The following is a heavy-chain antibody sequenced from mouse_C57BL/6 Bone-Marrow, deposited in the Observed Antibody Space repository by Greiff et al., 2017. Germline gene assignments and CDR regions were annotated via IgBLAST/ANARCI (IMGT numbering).Heavy chain of an antibody. V-gene: IGHV5-6*01. J-gene: IGHJ3*01. Sequence: EVQLQESGGDLVKPGGSLKLSCAASGFTFSSYGMSWVRQTPDKRLEWVATISSGGSYTYYPDSVKGRFTSSRDNSKKALYLSISRLKSEDTAIYYCARRPLIRRFPWVAYWGQGTRVTVAA. CDR2: ISSGGSYT. CDR3: ARRPLIRRFPWVAY. CDR1: GFTFSSYG. D-gene: IGHD1-1*01.